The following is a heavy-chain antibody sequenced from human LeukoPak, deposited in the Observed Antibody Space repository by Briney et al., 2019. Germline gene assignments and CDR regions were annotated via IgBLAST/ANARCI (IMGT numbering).Heavy chain of an antibody. CDR1: GFSLSTSGMC. CDR3: ARMSPRFIDF. J-gene: IGHJ4*02. V-gene: IGHV2-70*11. Sequence: KSGPALVKPTQPLTLTCTFSGFSLSTSGMCVTWIRQPPGKALEWLARIDWDDDKYYSTSLKTRLTISKDTSKNQVVLTMTNMDPVGTATYYCARMSPRFIDFWGQGTLVTVSS. D-gene: IGHD3-16*01. CDR2: IDWDDDK.